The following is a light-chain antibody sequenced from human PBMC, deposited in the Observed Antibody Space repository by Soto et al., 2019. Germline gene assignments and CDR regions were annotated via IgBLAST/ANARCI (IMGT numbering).Light chain of an antibody. J-gene: IGLJ3*02. CDR1: SSNIGAGYD. Sequence: QSVLTQPPSVSGAPGQRVTISCTGSSSNIGAGYDVHWYLQVPGTAPKLLVYTNNNRPSGVSNRFSGSKSGNTASLTISGLQAEDDADYYCCSYAGVSGVFGGGTKLTVL. CDR3: CSYAGVSGV. CDR2: TNN. V-gene: IGLV1-40*01.